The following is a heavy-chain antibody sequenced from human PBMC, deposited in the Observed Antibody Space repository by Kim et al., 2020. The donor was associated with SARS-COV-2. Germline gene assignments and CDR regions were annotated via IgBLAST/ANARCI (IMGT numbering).Heavy chain of an antibody. V-gene: IGHV3-64*02. D-gene: IGHD3-10*01. J-gene: IGHJ4*02. CDR2: ISGNGGST. Sequence: GGSLRLSCAASGFTLSHYAMHWVRQAPGKGLECVSGISGNGGSTSYADSMKDRFYITRDNSKNTLYLQVGSLRAEDTAVYYCARGSRGEPLDYWGQGTLVTVSS. CDR3: ARGSRGEPLDY. CDR1: GFTLSHYA.